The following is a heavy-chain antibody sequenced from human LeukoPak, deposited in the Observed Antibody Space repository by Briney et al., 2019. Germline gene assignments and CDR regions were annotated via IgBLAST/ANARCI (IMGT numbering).Heavy chain of an antibody. CDR3: ASNTPADY. CDR1: GGTFSSYA. Sequence: SVKGSCNASGGTFSSYAISWARQATGQGLEWMGGIIPIFGTANYAQKFPGRVTITADESSRTAHLDLSRLTCEDTAVSYCASNTPADYWGQGTLVTVA. CDR2: IIPIFGTA. J-gene: IGHJ4*02. V-gene: IGHV1-69*13. D-gene: IGHD2-2*01.